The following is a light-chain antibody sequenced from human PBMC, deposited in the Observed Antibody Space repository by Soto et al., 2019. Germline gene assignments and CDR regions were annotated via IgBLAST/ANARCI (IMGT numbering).Light chain of an antibody. CDR2: RSN. CDR1: SSNIGSNY. CDR3: AAWDDSLSGPV. Sequence: QSVLTQPPSASGTPGQRVTISCSGRSSNIGSNYIYWFQRLPGTAPKLLMYRSNQRPSGVPDRFSGSKSGTSASLAISGLRSEDEADYYCAAWDDSLSGPVFGTGTKLTVL. J-gene: IGLJ1*01. V-gene: IGLV1-47*01.